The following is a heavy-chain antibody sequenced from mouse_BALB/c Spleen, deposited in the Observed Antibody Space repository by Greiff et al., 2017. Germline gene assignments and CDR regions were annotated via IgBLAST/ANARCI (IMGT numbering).Heavy chain of an antibody. D-gene: IGHD1-1*01. J-gene: IGHJ4*01. Sequence: EVQLQQSGAELVKPGASVKLSCTASGFNIQDTYMHWVKQRPEQGLEWIGRIDPANGNTKYDPKFQGKATITADTSSNTAYLQLSSLTSEDTAVYYCARPHYYGSSDAMDYWGQGTSVTVSS. V-gene: IGHV14-3*02. CDR3: ARPHYYGSSDAMDY. CDR2: IDPANGNT. CDR1: GFNIQDTY.